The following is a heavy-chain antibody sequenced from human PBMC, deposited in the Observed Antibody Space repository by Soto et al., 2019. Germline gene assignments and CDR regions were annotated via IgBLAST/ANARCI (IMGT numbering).Heavy chain of an antibody. D-gene: IGHD6-19*01. CDR3: ARQHPLDSSAWYN. Sequence: GESLKISCKCSGYTFTDYWIGWVRQMPGKGLEYMGTIYAVDSDTRYSPSFEGRVTMSVDKSISTAYLHWSSLKASDTAMYYCARQHPLDSSAWYNWGQGTLVTVSS. CDR2: IYAVDSDT. CDR1: GYTFTDYW. J-gene: IGHJ4*02. V-gene: IGHV5-51*01.